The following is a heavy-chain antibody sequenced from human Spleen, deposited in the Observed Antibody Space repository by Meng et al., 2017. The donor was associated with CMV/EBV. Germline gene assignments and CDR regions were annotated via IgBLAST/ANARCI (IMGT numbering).Heavy chain of an antibody. V-gene: IGHV1-69*05. Sequence: SVKVSCKASGYTFTGYYMHWVRQAPGQGLEWMGGIIPIFGTANYAQKFQGRVTITTDESTSTAYVELSSLRSEDTAVYYCARSGGYSYGPFDYWGQGTLVTVSS. CDR1: GYTFTGYY. D-gene: IGHD5-18*01. CDR3: ARSGGYSYGPFDY. CDR2: IIPIFGTA. J-gene: IGHJ4*02.